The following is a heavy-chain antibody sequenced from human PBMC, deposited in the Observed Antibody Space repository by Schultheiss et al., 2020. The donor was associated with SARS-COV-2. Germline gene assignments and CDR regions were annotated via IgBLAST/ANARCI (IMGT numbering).Heavy chain of an antibody. CDR1: GFSLSTSGVG. CDR2: IFSNDEK. D-gene: IGHD3-22*01. V-gene: IGHV2-26*01. Sequence: SGPTLVKPTQTLTLTCTFSGFSLSTSGVGVGWIRQPPGKALEWLAHIFSNDEKSYNTSLKSRLTISKDTSKSQVVLTMTNMDPVDTATYYCAREPYYYPNWYFDLWGRGTLVTVSS. J-gene: IGHJ2*01. CDR3: AREPYYYPNWYFDL.